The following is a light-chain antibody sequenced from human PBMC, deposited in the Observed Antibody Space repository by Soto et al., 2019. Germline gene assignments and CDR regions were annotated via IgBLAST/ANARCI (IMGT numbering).Light chain of an antibody. Sequence: EIVMTQSPATLSVSPGERVTLSCRASQSVSSNLAWYQQKPGQAPRLLIYGASTRATGIPARFSGSGSGTEFTLTISSLQSADFAVYYCQQYHNWPPFTFGQGTKLEIK. CDR1: QSVSSN. CDR2: GAS. CDR3: QQYHNWPPFT. V-gene: IGKV3-15*01. J-gene: IGKJ2*01.